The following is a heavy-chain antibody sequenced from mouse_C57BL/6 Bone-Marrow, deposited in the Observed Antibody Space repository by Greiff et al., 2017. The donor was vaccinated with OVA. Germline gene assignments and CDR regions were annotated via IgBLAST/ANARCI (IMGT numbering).Heavy chain of an antibody. CDR2: ISNGGGST. CDR1: GFTFSDYY. J-gene: IGHJ1*03. V-gene: IGHV5-12*01. CDR3: ARRGITTRDWYFDV. Sequence: EVKLVESGGGLVQPGGSLKLSCAASGFTFSDYYMYWVRQTPEKRLEWVAYISNGGGSTYYPDTVKGRFTISRDNAKNTLYLQMSRLKSEDTAMYYCARRGITTRDWYFDVWGTGTTVTVSS. D-gene: IGHD2-4*01.